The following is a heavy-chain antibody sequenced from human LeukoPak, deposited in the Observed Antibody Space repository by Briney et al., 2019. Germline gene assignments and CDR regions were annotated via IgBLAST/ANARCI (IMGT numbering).Heavy chain of an antibody. J-gene: IGHJ4*02. V-gene: IGHV3-7*01. CDR3: ARGGVYQDY. Sequence: PGGSLRLSCAASGFTFSSFWMSWVRQAPGEGLEWVANIKQDGSEKYYVDSVKGRFTISRDNAKNSLYLQMNSLRAEDTAMYYCARGGVYQDYWGQGTLVTVSS. CDR1: GFTFSSFW. D-gene: IGHD2-2*01. CDR2: IKQDGSEK.